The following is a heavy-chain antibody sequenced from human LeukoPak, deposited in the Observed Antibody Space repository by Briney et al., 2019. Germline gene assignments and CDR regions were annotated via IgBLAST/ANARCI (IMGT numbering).Heavy chain of an antibody. J-gene: IGHJ4*02. CDR3: ARDPVVGGLDY. Sequence: PGGSLRLSCSVSRFTLTVYSMDWVRQAPGQGLEWISYIGTGGTTYYADSVLGRFTVSRDNDRKSIYLQMNSLTVDDTAVYYCARDPVVGGLDYWGQGALVTVSS. V-gene: IGHV3-69-1*01. CDR2: IGTGGTT. D-gene: IGHD2-15*01. CDR1: RFTLTVYS.